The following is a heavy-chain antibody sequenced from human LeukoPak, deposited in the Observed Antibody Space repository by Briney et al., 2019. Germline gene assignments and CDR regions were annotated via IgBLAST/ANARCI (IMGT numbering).Heavy chain of an antibody. CDR3: ARDEGPPRYNWNYGGPDY. Sequence: ASVKVSCKASGYTFTSYYRHWMRQAPGQGLEWMGIINPSGGSTSYAQKFQGRVTMTRDTSTNTFYMELSSLRSEDTAVYYCARDEGPPRYNWNYGGPDYWGQGTLVTVSS. V-gene: IGHV1-46*01. CDR2: INPSGGST. CDR1: GYTFTSYY. J-gene: IGHJ4*02. D-gene: IGHD1-7*01.